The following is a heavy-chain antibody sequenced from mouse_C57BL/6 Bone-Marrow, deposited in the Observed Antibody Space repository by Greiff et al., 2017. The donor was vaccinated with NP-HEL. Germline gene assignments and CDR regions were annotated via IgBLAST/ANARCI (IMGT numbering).Heavy chain of an antibody. D-gene: IGHD2-3*01. V-gene: IGHV1-39*01. Sequence: VQLQQSGPELVKPGASVKISCKASGYSFTDYNMNWVKQSNGKSLEWIGVINPNYGTTSYNQKFKGKATLTVDQSSSTAYMQLNSLTSEDSAVYYGARWGWLLRAWYFDVWGTGTTVTVSS. CDR3: ARWGWLLRAWYFDV. J-gene: IGHJ1*03. CDR2: INPNYGTT. CDR1: GYSFTDYN.